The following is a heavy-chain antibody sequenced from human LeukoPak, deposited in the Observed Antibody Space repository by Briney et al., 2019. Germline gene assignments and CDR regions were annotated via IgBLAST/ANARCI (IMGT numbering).Heavy chain of an antibody. CDR2: FYTSGST. J-gene: IGHJ4*02. CDR3: ARAELRYFDWFPFDY. V-gene: IGHV4-61*02. D-gene: IGHD3-9*01. Sequence: SETLSLTCTVSGGSISSGSYYWSWIRQPAGKGLEWIGRFYTSGSTNYNPSLKSRVTISVDTSKNQFSLKLNSVTAADTAVYYCARAELRYFDWFPFDYWGQGTLVTVSS. CDR1: GGSISSGSYY.